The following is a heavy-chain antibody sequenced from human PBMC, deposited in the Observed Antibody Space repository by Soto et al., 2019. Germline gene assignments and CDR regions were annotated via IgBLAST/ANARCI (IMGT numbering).Heavy chain of an antibody. Sequence: QVQLVGSGGGVVQPGRSLRLSCAASGFTFSSYARHWVRQAPGKGLEWVAVISYDGSNKYYADSVKGRFTISRDNSKNTLYLQMNSLRAEDTAVYYCARALVVPAAPTYYYYGMDVWGQGTTVTVSS. CDR2: ISYDGSNK. V-gene: IGHV3-30-3*01. J-gene: IGHJ6*02. D-gene: IGHD2-2*01. CDR3: ARALVVPAAPTYYYYGMDV. CDR1: GFTFSSYA.